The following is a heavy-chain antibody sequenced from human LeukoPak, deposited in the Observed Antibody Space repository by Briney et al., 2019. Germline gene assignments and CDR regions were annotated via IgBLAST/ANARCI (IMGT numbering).Heavy chain of an antibody. V-gene: IGHV3-48*03. CDR2: ISGLGTI. D-gene: IGHD1-1*01. Sequence: PGGSPRLSCAASAFTFSSYEMIWVRQAPGKGLEWVSYISGLGTIYYADSIKGRFTISRDNTKNSLYLQMNSLRADDTAVYYCATWDYNWGSAYWGQGTLVTVSS. CDR1: AFTFSSYE. J-gene: IGHJ4*02. CDR3: ATWDYNWGSAY.